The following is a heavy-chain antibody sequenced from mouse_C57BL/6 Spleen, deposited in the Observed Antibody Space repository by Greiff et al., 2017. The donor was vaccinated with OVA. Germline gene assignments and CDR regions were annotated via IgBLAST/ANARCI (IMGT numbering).Heavy chain of an antibody. CDR3: ASNYVGFAY. CDR1: GYTFTSYT. V-gene: IGHV1-4*01. Sequence: SGAELARPGASVKMSCKASGYTFTSYTMHWVKQRPGQGLEWIGYINPSSGYTKYNQKFKDKATLTADKSSSTAYMQLSSLTSEDSAVYYCASNYVGFAYWGQGTLVTVSA. CDR2: INPSSGYT. J-gene: IGHJ3*01. D-gene: IGHD2-4*01.